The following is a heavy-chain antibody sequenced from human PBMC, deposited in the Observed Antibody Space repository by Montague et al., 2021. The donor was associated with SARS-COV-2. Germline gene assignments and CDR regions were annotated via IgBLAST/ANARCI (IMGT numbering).Heavy chain of an antibody. J-gene: IGHJ3*02. D-gene: IGHD3-22*01. CDR1: GASISSSSYY. V-gene: IGHV4-39*01. CDR2: IYYSGST. CDR3: ASPTYYYDSSGSDAFDI. Sequence: SETLSLTCTVSGASISSSSYYWGWIRQPPGKGLEWIGSIYYSGSTYSYPSLKRRVTISVDTSKNQFSLKLSSVAAADTDVYYCASPTYYYDSSGSDAFDIWGQGTMVTVSS.